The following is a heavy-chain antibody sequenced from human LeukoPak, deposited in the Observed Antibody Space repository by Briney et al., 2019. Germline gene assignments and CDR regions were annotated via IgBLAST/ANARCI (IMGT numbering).Heavy chain of an antibody. Sequence: PGWSLRLSRPASGFTFLSYAMSWVRQAPAKGLEWVSAISDSGGSTYYADSVKGRFTISRDNSKNTVYLQMNSLRAEDTAVYYCAKLKSIAVAGYFDYWGQGTLVTVSS. J-gene: IGHJ4*02. V-gene: IGHV3-23*01. CDR3: AKLKSIAVAGYFDY. CDR2: ISDSGGST. D-gene: IGHD6-19*01. CDR1: GFTFLSYA.